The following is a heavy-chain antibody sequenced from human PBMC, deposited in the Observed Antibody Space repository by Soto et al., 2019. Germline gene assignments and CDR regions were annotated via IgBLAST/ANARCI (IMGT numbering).Heavy chain of an antibody. V-gene: IGHV6-1*01. D-gene: IGHD2-8*01. CDR3: ARCMVYGEDYMDV. Sequence: SQTLSLTCAISGDSVSGNSAAWNWIRRSPSGGLEWLGRTYYRSRWYNDYAVSVRSRITINPDTSKNQFSLKLSSVTAADTAVYYCARCMVYGEDYMDVWGKGTTVTVSS. CDR1: GDSVSGNSAA. J-gene: IGHJ6*03. CDR2: TYYRSRWYN.